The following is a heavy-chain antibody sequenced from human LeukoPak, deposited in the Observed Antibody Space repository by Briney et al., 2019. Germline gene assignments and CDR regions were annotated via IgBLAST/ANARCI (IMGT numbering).Heavy chain of an antibody. CDR3: ARDPRWLTPDCTSTSCYENYFDP. V-gene: IGHV4-38-2*02. Sequence: KASETLSLTCAVSGYSINNGYQWAWIRQSPGRGLEWIGSFYHNGGAHYNPSLRSRVVISVDTSNNQFSLRLSSVTVADTAVYYCARDPRWLTPDCTSTSCYENYFDPWGRGTLVTVSS. D-gene: IGHD2-2*01. CDR2: FYHNGGA. J-gene: IGHJ5*02. CDR1: GYSINNGYQ.